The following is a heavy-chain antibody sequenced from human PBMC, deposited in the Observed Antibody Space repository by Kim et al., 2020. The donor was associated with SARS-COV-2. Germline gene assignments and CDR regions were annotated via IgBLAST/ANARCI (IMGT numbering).Heavy chain of an antibody. J-gene: IGHJ6*02. CDR3: ASSAVHYYYGMDV. Sequence: YNPSLKSRVTISVDTSKHQFSLQPGSVTAADTAVYYCASSAVHYYYGMDVWGQGTTVTVSS. V-gene: IGHV4-34*01. D-gene: IGHD6-13*01.